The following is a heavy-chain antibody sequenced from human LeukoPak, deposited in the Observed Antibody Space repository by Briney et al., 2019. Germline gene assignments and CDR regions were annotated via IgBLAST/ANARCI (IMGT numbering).Heavy chain of an antibody. CDR2: ISGSGGST. D-gene: IGHD5-18*01. CDR1: GFTFSSYA. V-gene: IGHV3-23*01. CDR3: AKSEDTAMVISTTFDP. Sequence: GGSLRLSCAASGFTFSSYAMSWVRQAPGKGLEWVSAISGSGGSTHYADSVKGRFTISRDNSKNTLYLQMNSLRAEDTAVYYCAKSEDTAMVISTTFDPWGQGTLVTVSS. J-gene: IGHJ5*02.